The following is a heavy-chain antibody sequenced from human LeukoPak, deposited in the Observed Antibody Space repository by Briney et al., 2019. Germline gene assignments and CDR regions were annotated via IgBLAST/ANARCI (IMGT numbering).Heavy chain of an antibody. J-gene: IGHJ6*03. D-gene: IGHD3-9*01. CDR1: GGSISSSSYY. CDR3: ARHKNFVCGSYYYYMDV. Sequence: SETLSLTCTVSGGSISSSSYYWGWIRQPPGKGLEWIGSIYYSGSTYYNPSLKSRVTISVDTSKNQFSLKLSSVTAADTAVYYCARHKNFVCGSYYYYMDVWGKGTTVTVSS. CDR2: IYYSGST. V-gene: IGHV4-39*01.